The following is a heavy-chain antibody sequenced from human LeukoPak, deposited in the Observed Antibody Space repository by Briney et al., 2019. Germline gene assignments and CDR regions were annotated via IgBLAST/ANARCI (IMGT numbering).Heavy chain of an antibody. Sequence: GGTLRLSCAASGYTISNAWMRGVPRAPGRGRVELGGNNSQTDRETTDYAAPVNGRFTISRDNSRDMLFLQMSSLKTEDTAVYYCTTVGGSFCYGYYFDYWGQGSLVTVSS. D-gene: IGHD2-2*01. CDR3: TTVGGSFCYGYYFDY. J-gene: IGHJ4*02. CDR1: GYTISNAW. V-gene: IGHV3-15*05. CDR2: NNSQTDRETT.